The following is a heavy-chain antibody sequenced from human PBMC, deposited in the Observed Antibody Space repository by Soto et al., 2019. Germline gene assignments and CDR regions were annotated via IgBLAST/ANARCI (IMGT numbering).Heavy chain of an antibody. D-gene: IGHD3-22*01. V-gene: IGHV3-33*01. CDR2: IWYDGSNK. CDR1: GFTFSSYG. CDR3: ARTLLGSSGYVDDNEDAFDI. Sequence: PGGSLRLSCAASGFTFSSYGMHWVRQAPGKGLEWVAVIWYDGSNKYYADSVKGRFTISRDNSKNTLYLQMNSLRAEDMAVYYCARTLLGSSGYVDDNEDAFDIWGQGTMVTVSS. J-gene: IGHJ3*02.